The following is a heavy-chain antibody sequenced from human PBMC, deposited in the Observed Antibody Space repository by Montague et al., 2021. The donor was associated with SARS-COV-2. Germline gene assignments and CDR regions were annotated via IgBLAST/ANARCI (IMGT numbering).Heavy chain of an antibody. CDR1: RFTFSSYS. CDR3: ARDGGTITIFGVLSMLRYFDY. Sequence: SLRLSCAASRFTFSSYSMNWVRQAPGKGLEWVSFISTSSSTIYYADSVKGRFTISRDNAKNSLYLQMNSLRDEDTAVYYCARDGGTITIFGVLSMLRYFDYWGQGTLVTVSS. J-gene: IGHJ4*02. V-gene: IGHV3-48*02. CDR2: ISTSSSTI. D-gene: IGHD3-3*01.